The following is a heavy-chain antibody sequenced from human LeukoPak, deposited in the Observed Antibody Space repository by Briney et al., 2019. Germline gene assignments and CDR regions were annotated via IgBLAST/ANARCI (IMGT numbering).Heavy chain of an antibody. CDR1: GFTFRSYW. CDR3: ARDRDSSGYYYNSY. D-gene: IGHD3-22*01. J-gene: IGHJ4*02. V-gene: IGHV3-7*01. Sequence: GGSLRLSCAASGFTFRSYWMSWVRQAPGKGLEWVANIKLDGSEKYYVDSVKGRITISRDNAKNSLYLQMNSLRAEDTAVYYCARDRDSSGYYYNSYWGQGTLVTVSS. CDR2: IKLDGSEK.